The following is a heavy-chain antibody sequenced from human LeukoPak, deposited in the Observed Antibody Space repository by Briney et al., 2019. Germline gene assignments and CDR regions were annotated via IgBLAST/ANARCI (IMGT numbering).Heavy chain of an antibody. D-gene: IGHD6-19*01. CDR3: TTGGAVAGTMIDY. CDR1: GFTFSNAW. V-gene: IGHV3-15*01. CDR2: IKSKTDGGTT. Sequence: GSLRLSCAASGFTFSNAWMSWVRQAPGKGLEWVGRIKSKTDGGTTDYAAPVKGRFTISRDDSKNTLYLQMNSLKTEDTAVYYCTTGGAVAGTMIDYWGQGTLVTVSS. J-gene: IGHJ4*02.